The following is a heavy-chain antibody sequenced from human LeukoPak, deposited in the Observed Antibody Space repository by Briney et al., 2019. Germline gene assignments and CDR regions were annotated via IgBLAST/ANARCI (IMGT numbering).Heavy chain of an antibody. Sequence: PGGSLRLSCEAPGFTFLNYAMSWVRQAPGKGLQWVSGISGRDDTTYYTDSPEGSTYYTNSAEGRFTISRDNSKNTVYLQIDSLGVEDTAVYYCAKCMSATGVCLNFDSWGQGILATVSS. CDR2: ISGRDDTTYYTDSPEGST. J-gene: IGHJ4*02. CDR3: AKCMSATGVCLNFDS. CDR1: GFTFLNYA. V-gene: IGHV3-23*01. D-gene: IGHD2-21*02.